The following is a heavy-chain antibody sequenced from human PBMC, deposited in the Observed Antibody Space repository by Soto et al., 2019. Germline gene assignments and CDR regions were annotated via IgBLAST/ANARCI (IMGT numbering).Heavy chain of an antibody. V-gene: IGHV4-30-4*01. CDR1: GGSISSGDYY. CDR2: IYYSGST. D-gene: IGHD6-13*01. J-gene: IGHJ5*02. CDR3: ARVGVYDSLYSSSWHIGL. Sequence: QVQLQESGPGLVKPSQTLSLTCTVSGGSISSGDYYWSWIRQPPGKGLEWIGYIYYSGSTYYNPSLKSRVTISVDTSKNQFSLKLSSVTDADTAVYYCARVGVYDSLYSSSWHIGLWGQGTLVTVSS.